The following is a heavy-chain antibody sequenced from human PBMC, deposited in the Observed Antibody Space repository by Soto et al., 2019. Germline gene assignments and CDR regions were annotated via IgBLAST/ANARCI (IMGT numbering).Heavy chain of an antibody. V-gene: IGHV1-46*01. J-gene: IGHJ1*01. D-gene: IGHD2-15*01. CDR3: AREENCSDGICYSEYFQR. Sequence: ASVKVSCKASGYIFTAYSMHWVRQAPGQGLEWMGVVNPSGGSTNYAQKFQGKITMTRATSTSTVYMDLSSLTSEDTAVHYCAREENCSDGICYSEYFQRWGQGTLVTVSS. CDR2: VNPSGGST. CDR1: GYIFTAYS.